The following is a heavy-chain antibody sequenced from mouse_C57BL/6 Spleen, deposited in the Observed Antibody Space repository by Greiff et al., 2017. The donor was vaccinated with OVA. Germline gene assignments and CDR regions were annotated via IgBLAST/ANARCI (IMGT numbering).Heavy chain of an antibody. Sequence: VQLQQPGAELVKPGASVKLSCKASGYTFTSYWMHWVKQRPGQGLEWIGMIHPNSGSTNYNEKFKSKATLTVDKSSSTAYMQLSSLTSEDSAVYYCARSDSNYRYFDVWGTGTTVTVSS. CDR3: ARSDSNYRYFDV. CDR1: GYTFTSYW. V-gene: IGHV1-64*01. CDR2: IHPNSGST. J-gene: IGHJ1*03. D-gene: IGHD2-5*01.